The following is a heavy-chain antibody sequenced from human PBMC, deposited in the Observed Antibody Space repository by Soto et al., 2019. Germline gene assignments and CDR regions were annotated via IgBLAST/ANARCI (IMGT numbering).Heavy chain of an antibody. CDR2: VQPLDSDT. D-gene: IGHD5-12*01. V-gene: IGHV5-51*03. J-gene: IGHJ6*03. Sequence: VQLVQSGAEVKKPGESLEISCKGTGYFFSNYWIGWVRQMPGKGLEWMGAVQPLDSDTRNSPTLQGQGTISADNSISTAYLQWSSLKASDTAMYYCVRIVSGYDWGLYYMDVWGKGTAVTVSS. CDR1: GYFFSNYW. CDR3: VRIVSGYDWGLYYMDV.